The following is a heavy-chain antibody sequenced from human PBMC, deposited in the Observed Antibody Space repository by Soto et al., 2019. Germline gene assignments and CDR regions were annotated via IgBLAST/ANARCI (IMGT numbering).Heavy chain of an antibody. D-gene: IGHD3-10*01. Sequence: QVQLLQSGAEVKKPGASVKVSCKASGYMFNTYGITWVRQAPGQGLEWMGWISVYNGNIDYAQKFEGRVTMTTDTSTSTAYMGLKSLTSDDTAVYYCARTYGSGDYFLPFEYWGQGAPVSVSS. CDR1: GYMFNTYG. CDR3: ARTYGSGDYFLPFEY. V-gene: IGHV1-18*01. CDR2: ISVYNGNI. J-gene: IGHJ4*02.